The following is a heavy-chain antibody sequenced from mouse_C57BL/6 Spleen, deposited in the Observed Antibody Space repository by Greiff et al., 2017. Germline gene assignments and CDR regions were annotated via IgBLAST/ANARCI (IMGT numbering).Heavy chain of an antibody. V-gene: IGHV1-55*01. J-gene: IGHJ3*01. D-gene: IGHD2-12*01. CDR2: IYPGCGST. CDR3: ASLDDGFAY. Sequence: VQLQQSGAELVKPGASVKMSCEASGYTFTSYWITWVKQTPGQGLEWFGDIYPGCGSTNYNEQVKSQSTLTLDTAYTHVYMQLSSLTSEDSAVYYCASLDDGFAYWGQGTLVTVSA. CDR1: GYTFTSYW.